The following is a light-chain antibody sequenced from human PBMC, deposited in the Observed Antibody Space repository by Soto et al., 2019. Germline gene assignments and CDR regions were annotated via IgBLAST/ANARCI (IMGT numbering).Light chain of an antibody. CDR2: EDN. CDR1: GRSYSL. J-gene: IGLJ3*02. Sequence: QSVLTQPASVSGSPGQSITISCTGSGRSYSLVSWFQQSPGKAPKLIIYEDNKRPSGVSNRFSGSKSGNTASLTISGLQAEDEADYYCCSYADSTTVVFGGGTKVTVL. V-gene: IGLV2-23*01. CDR3: CSYADSTTVV.